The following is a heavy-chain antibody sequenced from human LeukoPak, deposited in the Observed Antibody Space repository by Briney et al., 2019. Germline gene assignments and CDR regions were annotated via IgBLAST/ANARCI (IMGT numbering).Heavy chain of an antibody. V-gene: IGHV3-9*01. J-gene: IGHJ4*02. CDR3: AKVGMAGRYPYFDY. CDR2: ISGNSARK. CDR1: GFRFDDYA. Sequence: GGSLRLSCVVSGFRFDDYAMHWVRQTPGKGLEWVSSISGNSARKDYVDSVKGRFTISRDNAKNPLYLQMDSLRVEDTALYYCAKVGMAGRYPYFDYWGQGTLVTVSS. D-gene: IGHD1-20*01.